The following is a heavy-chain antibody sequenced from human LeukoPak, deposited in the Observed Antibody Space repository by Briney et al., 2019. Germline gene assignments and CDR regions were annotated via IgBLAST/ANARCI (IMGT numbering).Heavy chain of an antibody. V-gene: IGHV3-23*01. Sequence: GGSLRLSCAASGFTFSSYAMSWVRQAPGKGLEWVSAISGSGGSTYYADSVKGRFTISRDNSKNTLYLQMNSLRAEDTAVSYCAKRRNDFWSGEDAFYIWGEGTMVTVSS. CDR2: ISGSGGST. CDR1: GFTFSSYA. J-gene: IGHJ3*02. D-gene: IGHD3-3*01. CDR3: AKRRNDFWSGEDAFYI.